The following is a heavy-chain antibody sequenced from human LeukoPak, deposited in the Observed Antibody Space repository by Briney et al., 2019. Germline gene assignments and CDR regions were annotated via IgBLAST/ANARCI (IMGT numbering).Heavy chain of an antibody. V-gene: IGHV3-23*01. CDR1: GFTFSSYA. J-gene: IGHJ4*02. CDR3: AKVFDFYDFWSGYYPSY. CDR2: ISGSGAST. D-gene: IGHD3-3*01. Sequence: PGGSLRLSCAASGFTFSSYAMSWVRQAPGKGLEWVSAISGSGASTYYADSVKGRFTISRDNSKNTLYLQMNSLRAEDTAVYYCAKVFDFYDFWSGYYPSYWGQGTLVTVSS.